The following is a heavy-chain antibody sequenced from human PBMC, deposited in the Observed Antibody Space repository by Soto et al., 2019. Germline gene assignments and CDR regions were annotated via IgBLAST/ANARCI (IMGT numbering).Heavy chain of an antibody. Sequence: LRLSCAASGFTFSSYWMHWVRRAPGKGLVWVSRINSDGSSTSYADSVKGRFTISRDNAKNTLYLQMNSLRAEDTAVYYCARAPLRFLEGFDPWGQGTLVTVSS. V-gene: IGHV3-74*01. J-gene: IGHJ5*02. D-gene: IGHD3-3*01. CDR1: GFTFSSYW. CDR2: INSDGSST. CDR3: ARAPLRFLEGFDP.